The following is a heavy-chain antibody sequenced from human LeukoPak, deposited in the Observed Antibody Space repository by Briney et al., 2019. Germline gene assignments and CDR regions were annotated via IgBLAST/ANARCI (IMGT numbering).Heavy chain of an antibody. Sequence: SETLSLTCTVSGGSISSYYWSWIRLPPGKGLEWVGYIYYSGSTNYNPSLKSRVTISVDTSKNQFSLKLSSVTAADTAVYYCARGYSSSWFYYFDYWGQGTMVTVSS. CDR1: GGSISSYY. D-gene: IGHD6-13*01. V-gene: IGHV4-59*01. J-gene: IGHJ4*02. CDR2: IYYSGST. CDR3: ARGYSSSWFYYFDY.